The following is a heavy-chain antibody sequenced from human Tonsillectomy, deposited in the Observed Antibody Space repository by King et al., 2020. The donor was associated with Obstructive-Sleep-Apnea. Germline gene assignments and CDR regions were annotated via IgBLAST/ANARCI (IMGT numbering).Heavy chain of an antibody. V-gene: IGHV3-33*01. D-gene: IGHD3-22*01. CDR1: GFTFSSYG. Sequence: VQLVESGGGVVQPGRSLRLSCAASGFTFSSYGMHWVRQAPGKGLEWVAVIWYDGSNKYYADSVKGRFTISRDNSKNTLYLQMNSLRAEDTAVYYCAREAPKNYYDSSGYSPLFDYWGQGTLVTVSS. CDR3: AREAPKNYYDSSGYSPLFDY. J-gene: IGHJ4*02. CDR2: IWYDGSNK.